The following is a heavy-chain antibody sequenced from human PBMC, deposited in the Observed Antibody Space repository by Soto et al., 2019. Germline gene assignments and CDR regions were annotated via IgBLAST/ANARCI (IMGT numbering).Heavy chain of an antibody. V-gene: IGHV2-5*02. CDR3: ARSPGGYSGYDYTPSFDY. D-gene: IGHD5-12*01. CDR2: IYWDDDK. CDR1: GFSLSTSGVG. Sequence: QITLKESGPTLVKPTQTLTLTCTFSGFSLSTSGVGVGWIRQPPGKALEWLALIYWDDDKRYSPSLKTRLTIPKDTSKNQVVLTMTTMDPVDTATYYCARSPGGYSGYDYTPSFDYWGQATLVTVSS. J-gene: IGHJ4*02.